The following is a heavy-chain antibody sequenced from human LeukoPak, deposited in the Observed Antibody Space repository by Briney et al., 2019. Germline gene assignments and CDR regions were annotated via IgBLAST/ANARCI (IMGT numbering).Heavy chain of an antibody. CDR1: GFTFSSYA. V-gene: IGHV3-30-3*01. Sequence: GGSLRLSCAASGFTFSSYAMHWVRQAPGKGLEWVAVISYDGSNKYYADSVKGRFTISRDNSKNTLYLQMNSLRAEDTAVYYWARDYDSSGWYRGWGGLAFDIWGQGTMVTVSS. D-gene: IGHD6-19*01. CDR2: ISYDGSNK. J-gene: IGHJ3*02. CDR3: ARDYDSSGWYRGWGGLAFDI.